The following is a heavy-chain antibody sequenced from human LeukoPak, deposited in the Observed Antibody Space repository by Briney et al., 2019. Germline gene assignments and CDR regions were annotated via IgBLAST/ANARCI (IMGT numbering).Heavy chain of an antibody. Sequence: GGSLRLSCAASGFTVSSNYMSWVRQAPGKGLEWVSVIYSGGSTYYADSVKGRFTISRDNSKNTLYLQMNSLRAEDTAVYYCATVGYAGGNYDDYWGQGTLVTVSS. CDR1: GFTVSSNY. CDR2: IYSGGST. J-gene: IGHJ4*02. CDR3: ATVGYAGGNYDDY. V-gene: IGHV3-66*01. D-gene: IGHD4-23*01.